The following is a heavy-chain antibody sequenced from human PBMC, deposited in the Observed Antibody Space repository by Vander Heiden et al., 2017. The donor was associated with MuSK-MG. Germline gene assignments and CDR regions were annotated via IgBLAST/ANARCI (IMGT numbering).Heavy chain of an antibody. CDR2: MNPTSGNA. CDR1: GCTFSNFD. CDR3: AKSGDTSGNYYYYYMDV. Sequence: QVQLVPSGAEVKEPGASVQVSCKASGCTFSNFDISWVRQATGQGLEWMGWMNPTSGNAIYAQSFQDRVTMTRDTSISTAYLELSSLRSEDTAVYYCAKSGDTSGNYYYYYMDVGGKGTTVTVSS. D-gene: IGHD3-22*01. V-gene: IGHV1-8*02. J-gene: IGHJ6*03.